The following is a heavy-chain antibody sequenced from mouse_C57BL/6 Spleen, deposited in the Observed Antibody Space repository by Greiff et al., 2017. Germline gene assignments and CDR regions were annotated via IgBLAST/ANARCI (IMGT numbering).Heavy chain of an antibody. CDR2: IDPSDSET. J-gene: IGHJ4*01. V-gene: IGHV1-52*01. CDR3: ARRGLRAMDY. CDR1: GYTFTSYW. D-gene: IGHD2-4*01. Sequence: QVQLQQPGAELVRPGSSVKLSCKASGYTFTSYWMHRVKQRPIQGLEWIGNIDPSDSETHYNQKFKDKATLTVDKSSSTAYMQLSSLTSEDSAVYYCARRGLRAMDYWGQGTSVTVSS.